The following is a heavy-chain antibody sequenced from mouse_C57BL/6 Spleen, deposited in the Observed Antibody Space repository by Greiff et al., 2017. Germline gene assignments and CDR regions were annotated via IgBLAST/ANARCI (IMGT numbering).Heavy chain of an antibody. D-gene: IGHD2-2*01. J-gene: IGHJ2*01. CDR3: AVTPHFDY. CDR2: IHPSDSDT. V-gene: IGHV1-74*01. Sequence: VKQWPGQGLEWIGRIHPSDSDTNYNQKFKGKATLTVDKSSSTAYMQLSSLTSEDSAVYYCAVTPHFDYWGQGTTLTVSS.